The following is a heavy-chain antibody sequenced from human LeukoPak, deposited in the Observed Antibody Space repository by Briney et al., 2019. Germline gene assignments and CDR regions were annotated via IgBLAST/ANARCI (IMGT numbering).Heavy chain of an antibody. J-gene: IGHJ4*02. D-gene: IGHD2-2*02. Sequence: GGSLRLSCAASGFTFSDYYMSWIRQAPGKGLEWVSYVSSSGSTIYYADSVKGRFTISRDNAKNSLYLQMNSLRAEDTAVYYCAKDLGYCSSTSCYSSRYYFDYWGQGALVTVSS. V-gene: IGHV3-11*04. CDR2: VSSSGSTI. CDR1: GFTFSDYY. CDR3: AKDLGYCSSTSCYSSRYYFDY.